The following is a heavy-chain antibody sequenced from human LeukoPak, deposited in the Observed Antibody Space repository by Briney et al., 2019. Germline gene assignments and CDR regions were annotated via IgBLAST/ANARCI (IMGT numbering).Heavy chain of an antibody. CDR2: INHSGAT. CDR3: VRVGCSRTSCSGYFDY. D-gene: IGHD2-2*01. Sequence: PSETLSLTCAVYGESFSGYYWSWIRQPPGKGLEWIGEINHSGATNHNPSLKSRVTVSVETSKNQFSLKVNSVTAADTAVYYCVRVGCSRTSCSGYFDYWGQGMLVTVSS. J-gene: IGHJ4*02. V-gene: IGHV4-34*01. CDR1: GESFSGYY.